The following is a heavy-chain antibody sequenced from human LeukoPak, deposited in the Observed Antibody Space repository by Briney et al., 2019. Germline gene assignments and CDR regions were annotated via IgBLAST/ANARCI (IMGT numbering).Heavy chain of an antibody. CDR1: GGTFSSYA. D-gene: IGHD5-24*01. CDR3: ARGARDGYNYYFDY. CDR2: IIPILGIA. V-gene: IGHV1-69*04. J-gene: IGHJ4*02. Sequence: SVKVSCKASGGTFSSYAISWVRQAPGQGLEWMGRIIPILGIANYAQKFQGRVTITADKSTSTAYMELSSLRSEDTAVYYCARGARDGYNYYFDYWGQGTLVTVSS.